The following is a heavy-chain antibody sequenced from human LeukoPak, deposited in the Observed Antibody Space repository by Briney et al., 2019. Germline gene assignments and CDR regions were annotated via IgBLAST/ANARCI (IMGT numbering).Heavy chain of an antibody. CDR2: IWYDGSNK. CDR3: AKLGSSSSFDF. V-gene: IGHV3-30*02. CDR1: GFTFSNYG. D-gene: IGHD6-6*01. Sequence: PGGSLRLSCAASGFTFSNYGMHWVRQAPGKGLEWVAFIWYDGSNKYYADSVKGRFTISRDNSKNTVYLQMNSLTAEDTAVYYCAKLGSSSSFDFWGQGTLVTVSS. J-gene: IGHJ4*02.